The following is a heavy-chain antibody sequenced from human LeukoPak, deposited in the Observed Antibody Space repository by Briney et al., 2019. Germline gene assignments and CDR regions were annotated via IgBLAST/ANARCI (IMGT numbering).Heavy chain of an antibody. D-gene: IGHD5-12*01. CDR2: INHSGST. CDR1: GGSFSGYY. CDR3: ATTYSGYEARHDY. Sequence: SETLSLTCAVYGGSFSGYYWSWIRQPPGKGLEWIGEINHSGSTNYNPSLKSRVTISVDTSKNQFSLKLSSVTAADTAGYYCATTYSGYEARHDYWGQGTLVTVSS. J-gene: IGHJ4*02. V-gene: IGHV4-34*01.